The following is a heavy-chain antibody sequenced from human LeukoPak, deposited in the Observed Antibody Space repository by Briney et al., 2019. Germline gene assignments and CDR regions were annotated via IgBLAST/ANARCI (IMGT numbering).Heavy chain of an antibody. CDR1: GFAFSSYW. D-gene: IGHD6-19*01. V-gene: IGHV3-7*01. CDR3: ARGAIIAVAGNFDY. Sequence: GGSLRLSCAASGFAFSSYWMSWVRQAPGKGLERVANIKQDGSEKYYVDSVKGRFTISRDNAKNSLYLQMNSLRAEDTAVYYCARGAIIAVAGNFDYWGQGTLVTVSS. J-gene: IGHJ4*02. CDR2: IKQDGSEK.